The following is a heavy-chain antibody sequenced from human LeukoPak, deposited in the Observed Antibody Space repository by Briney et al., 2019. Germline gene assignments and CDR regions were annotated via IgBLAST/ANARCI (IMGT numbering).Heavy chain of an antibody. CDR1: GSSINPYY. J-gene: IGHJ5*02. CDR2: IYYTGTT. D-gene: IGHD6-13*01. V-gene: IGHV4-59*08. CDR3: AGRGYLQKCFDP. Sequence: PSETLSLTCAVSGSSINPYYWNWIRQPPGKGLEWIGYIYYTGTTKYNPSLKNRVYISLDTSKNQLSLELNSVTAADTAVYYCAGRGYLQKCFDPWGQGILVTVSS.